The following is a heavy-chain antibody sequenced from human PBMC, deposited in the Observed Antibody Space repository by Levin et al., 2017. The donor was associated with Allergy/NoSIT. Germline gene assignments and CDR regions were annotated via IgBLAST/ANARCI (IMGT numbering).Heavy chain of an antibody. CDR1: GYSFTSYW. CDR2: IYPGDSDT. D-gene: IGHD1-26*01. J-gene: IGHJ5*02. Sequence: GESLKISCKGSGYSFTSYWIGWVRQMPGKGLEWMGIIYPGDSDTRYSPSFQGQVTISADKSISTAYLQWSSLKASDTAMYYCARLYSGSARRRNWFDPWGQGTLVTVSS. CDR3: ARLYSGSARRRNWFDP. V-gene: IGHV5-51*01.